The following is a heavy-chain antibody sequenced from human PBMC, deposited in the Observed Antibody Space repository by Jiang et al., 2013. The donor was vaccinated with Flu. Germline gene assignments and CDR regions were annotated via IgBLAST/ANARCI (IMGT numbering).Heavy chain of an antibody. CDR2: VYYSGTT. J-gene: IGHJ5*01. Sequence: GLVKPAETLSLTCTVSNDSITSSFWSWIRQPPGKGLEWIGSVYYSGTTNYNPSLKSRVTISVATSKNQFSLKLNSVTAADTAFYYCARQKTTSSWFDSWGQGTLVTVSS. CDR1: NDSITSSF. V-gene: IGHV4-59*01. D-gene: IGHD1-1*01. CDR3: ARQKTTSSWFDS.